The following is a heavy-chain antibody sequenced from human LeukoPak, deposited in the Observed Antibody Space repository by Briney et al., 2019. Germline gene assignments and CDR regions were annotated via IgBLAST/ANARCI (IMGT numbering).Heavy chain of an antibody. CDR3: ARGRSIAAGSRYDY. CDR2: INAGNGNT. CDR1: GYTFTSYA. J-gene: IGHJ4*02. Sequence: ASVKVSCKASGYTFTSYAMHWVRQAPGQRLEWMGWINAGNGNTKYSQKFQGRVTITRDTSASTAYIELSSLRSEDTAVYYCARGRSIAAGSRYDYWGQGTLVTVSS. D-gene: IGHD6-6*01. V-gene: IGHV1-3*01.